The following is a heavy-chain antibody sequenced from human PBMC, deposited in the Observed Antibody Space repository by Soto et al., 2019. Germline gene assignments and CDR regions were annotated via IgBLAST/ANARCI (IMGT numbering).Heavy chain of an antibody. CDR3: AKDVLYTTDCSWFDP. CDR2: ISGSGGST. Sequence: GGSLRLSCAASGFTFSSYAMSWVRQAPGKGLEWVSAISGSGGSTYYADSVKGRFTISRDNSKNTLYLQMNSLRAEDTAVYYCAKDVLYTTDCSWFDPWGQGTLVTVSS. V-gene: IGHV3-23*01. CDR1: GFTFSSYA. D-gene: IGHD4-4*01. J-gene: IGHJ5*02.